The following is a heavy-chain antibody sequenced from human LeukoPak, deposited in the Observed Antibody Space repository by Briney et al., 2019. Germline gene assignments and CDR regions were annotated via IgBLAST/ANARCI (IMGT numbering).Heavy chain of an antibody. CDR1: GFTVTNNY. V-gene: IGHV3-53*01. Sequence: GGSLRLSCVASGFTVTNNYMSWVRQAPGKGLEWVPVSYSGGSTHYADSVKGRFSISRDNSKNTLYLQMNSLRAEDTAVYYCARDRGAAAGDWGQGTLVTVSS. CDR3: ARDRGAAAGD. D-gene: IGHD6-13*01. J-gene: IGHJ4*02. CDR2: SYSGGST.